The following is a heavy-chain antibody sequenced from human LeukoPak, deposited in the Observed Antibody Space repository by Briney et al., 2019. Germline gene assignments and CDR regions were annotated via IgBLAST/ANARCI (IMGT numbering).Heavy chain of an antibody. V-gene: IGHV4-38-2*02. D-gene: IGHD3-16*01. CDR3: ARDFLQGTRGNTGGSFDY. J-gene: IGHJ4*02. CDR2: IYHSGST. CDR1: GYSISSGYY. Sequence: SETLSLTCTVSGYSISSGYYWGWIRQPPGKGLEWIGSIYHSGSTYYNPSLKSRVTMSIDTSKNQFSLKLSSVTAADTAVYYCARDFLQGTRGNTGGSFDYWGQGILVTVST.